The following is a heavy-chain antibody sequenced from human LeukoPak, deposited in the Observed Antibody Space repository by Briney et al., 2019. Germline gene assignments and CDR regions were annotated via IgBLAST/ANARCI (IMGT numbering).Heavy chain of an antibody. D-gene: IGHD3-10*01. J-gene: IGHJ6*04. CDR3: ARSSMVRGVIISNPNFYYYGMDV. CDR1: GFTFSSYA. CDR2: ISYDGSNK. V-gene: IGHV3-30*04. Sequence: PGGPLRLSCAASGFTFSSYAMHWVRQAPGKGLEWVAVISYDGSNKYYADSVKGRFTISRDNSKNTLYLQMNSLRAEDTAVYYCARSSMVRGVIISNPNFYYYGMDVWGKGTTVTVFS.